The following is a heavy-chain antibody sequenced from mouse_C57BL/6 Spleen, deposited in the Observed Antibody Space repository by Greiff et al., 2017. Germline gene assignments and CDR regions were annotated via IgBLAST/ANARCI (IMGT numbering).Heavy chain of an antibody. CDR3: ARYDDGSRDYAMDY. Sequence: QVTLKESGAELMKPGASVKLSCKATGYTFTGYWIEWVKQRPGHGLEWIGEIFPGSGSTNYNEKFKGKATFTADTSTNTPYMQISSLTTKDSAIYYCARYDDGSRDYAMDYWGQGTSVTVSS. D-gene: IGHD1-1*01. CDR2: IFPGSGST. CDR1: GYTFTGYW. V-gene: IGHV1-9*01. J-gene: IGHJ4*01.